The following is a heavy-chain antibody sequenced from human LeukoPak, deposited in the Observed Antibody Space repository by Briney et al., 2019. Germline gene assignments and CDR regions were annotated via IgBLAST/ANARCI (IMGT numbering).Heavy chain of an antibody. CDR3: AKDGVYSGSYYEDY. CDR2: ISGGGGDT. Sequence: GGSLRLSCAASGFTFSTYAMSWVRQAPGKGLERVSAISGGGGDTSYADSVKGRFTISRDNSKNTVYLQMNSLRAEDTAVYYCAKDGVYSGSYYEDYWGQGTLVTVSS. V-gene: IGHV3-23*01. CDR1: GFTFSTYA. J-gene: IGHJ4*02. D-gene: IGHD1-26*01.